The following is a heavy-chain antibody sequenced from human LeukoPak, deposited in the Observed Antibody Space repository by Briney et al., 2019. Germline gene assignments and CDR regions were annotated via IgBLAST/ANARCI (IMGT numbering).Heavy chain of an antibody. CDR1: GGSISSGGYY. V-gene: IGHV4-31*09. D-gene: IGHD1-1*01. Sequence: SETLSLTCTVSGGSISSGGYYWSWIRQHPGKGLEWIGYIYYSGSTYYNPSLKSRVTISVDRSKNQFSLKLSSVTAADTAVYYCARRTANDAFDIWGQGTMVTVSS. CDR2: IYYSGST. CDR3: ARRTANDAFDI. J-gene: IGHJ3*02.